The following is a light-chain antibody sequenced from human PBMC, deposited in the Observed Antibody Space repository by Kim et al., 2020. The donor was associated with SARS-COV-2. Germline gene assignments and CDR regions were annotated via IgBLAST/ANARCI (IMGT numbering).Light chain of an antibody. CDR2: RDT. Sequence: YELTQPLSVSLALGQTATITCGASNIGSKIVHWYQQTPGQAPVMVIDRDTNRPSGIPERFSGSTSENTATLTISRAQAGDEADYYCQVWDSNTWVFGGG. V-gene: IGLV3-9*01. J-gene: IGLJ3*02. CDR3: QVWDSNTWV. CDR1: NIGSKI.